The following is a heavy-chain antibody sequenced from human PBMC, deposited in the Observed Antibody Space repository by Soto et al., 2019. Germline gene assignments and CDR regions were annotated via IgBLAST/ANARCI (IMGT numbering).Heavy chain of an antibody. J-gene: IGHJ4*02. CDR3: ARDAGGYDVDY. Sequence: QLQLQESGPGLVKPSETLSLTCTVSGGSISSSSYYWGWIRQPPGKGLEWIGNVYYSGSTYYNPSLKSRVTRSVDTSKNQFSLRLSSVTAADTAVYYCARDAGGYDVDYWGQGTLVTVSS. CDR2: VYYSGST. CDR1: GGSISSSSYY. V-gene: IGHV4-39*02. D-gene: IGHD5-12*01.